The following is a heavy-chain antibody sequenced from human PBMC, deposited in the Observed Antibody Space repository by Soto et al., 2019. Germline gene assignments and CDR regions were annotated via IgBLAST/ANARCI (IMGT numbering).Heavy chain of an antibody. Sequence: PSETLSLTCTVSGASISGFYWSWIRKSAGKGLEWIGRIYATGTTDYNPSLKSRVMMSVDTSKKRFSLKLRSVTAADTAVYYCVRDGTKTLRDWFDPWGQGXSVTVSS. D-gene: IGHD1-1*01. CDR1: GASISGFY. V-gene: IGHV4-4*07. CDR3: VRDGTKTLRDWFDP. CDR2: IYATGTT. J-gene: IGHJ5*02.